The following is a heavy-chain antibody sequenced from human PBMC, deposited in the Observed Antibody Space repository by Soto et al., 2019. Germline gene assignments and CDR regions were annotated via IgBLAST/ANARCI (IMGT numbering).Heavy chain of an antibody. Sequence: PSETLSLTCAVSGYSISSSNWWGWIRQPPGKGLEWIGYIYYSGSTYYNPSLKSRVTMSVDTSKNQFSLKLSSVTAVDTAVYYCARFLGYCSGGSCYDAFDIWGQGTMVTVSS. V-gene: IGHV4-28*01. D-gene: IGHD2-15*01. CDR3: ARFLGYCSGGSCYDAFDI. CDR1: GYSISSSNW. J-gene: IGHJ3*02. CDR2: IYYSGST.